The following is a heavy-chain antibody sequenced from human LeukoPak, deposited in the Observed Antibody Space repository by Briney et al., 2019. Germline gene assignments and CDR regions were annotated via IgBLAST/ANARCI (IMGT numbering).Heavy chain of an antibody. CDR2: ISGSGGST. D-gene: IGHD6-13*01. CDR1: GFTFSTYA. V-gene: IGHV3-23*01. CDR3: AKDSSSWYRQNWFDP. Sequence: GGSLRLSCAASGFTFSTYAMSWVRQAPGKGLEWVSAISGSGGSTYYADSVKGRFTISRDNSKNTLYLQMNSLRAEDTAVYYCAKDSSSWYRQNWFDPWGQGTLVTVSS. J-gene: IGHJ5*02.